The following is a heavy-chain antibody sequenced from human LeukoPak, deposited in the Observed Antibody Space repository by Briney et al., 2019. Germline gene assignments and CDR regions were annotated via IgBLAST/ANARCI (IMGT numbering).Heavy chain of an antibody. CDR2: IRFDGSNVGSDI. CDR3: AREPDAGITGTTRDAFDI. J-gene: IGHJ3*02. D-gene: IGHD1-20*01. V-gene: IGHV3-30*02. CDR1: GFTFSTYG. Sequence: GGSLRLSCATSGFTFSTYGMHWVRQAPGKGLEWVAFIRFDGSNVGSDIYYADSVKGRFTISRDNSKNTLYLQMNSLRTEDTAMYYCAREPDAGITGTTRDAFDIWGQGTMVTVSS.